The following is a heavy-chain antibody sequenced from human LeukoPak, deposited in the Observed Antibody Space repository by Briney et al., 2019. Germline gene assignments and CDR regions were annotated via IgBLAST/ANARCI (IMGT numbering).Heavy chain of an antibody. CDR1: GGSFSGYY. D-gene: IGHD2-15*01. J-gene: IGHJ4*02. V-gene: IGHV4-34*01. CDR3: ARGREDIVVVVAATNYFDY. Sequence: SGTLSLTCAVYGGSFSGYYWTWIRQPPGKGLEWIGEINHGGSTNYNPSLKSRVTISVDTSKNQFSLKLSSVTAADTAVYYCARGREDIVVVVAATNYFDYWGQGTLVTVSS. CDR2: INHGGST.